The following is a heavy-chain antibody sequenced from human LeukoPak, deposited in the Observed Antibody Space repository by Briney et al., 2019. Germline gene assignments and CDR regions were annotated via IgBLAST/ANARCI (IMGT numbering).Heavy chain of an antibody. D-gene: IGHD2-2*02. J-gene: IGHJ4*02. CDR3: AIIYCSSTSCYKGDFDY. Sequence: GGSLRLSCAASGFTFDDYAMHWVRQAPGKGLEWVSGISWNSGSIGYADSVKGRFTISRDDSKNSLYLQMNSLKTEDTAVYYCAIIYCSSTSCYKGDFDYWGQGTLVTVSS. CDR2: ISWNSGSI. V-gene: IGHV3-9*01. CDR1: GFTFDDYA.